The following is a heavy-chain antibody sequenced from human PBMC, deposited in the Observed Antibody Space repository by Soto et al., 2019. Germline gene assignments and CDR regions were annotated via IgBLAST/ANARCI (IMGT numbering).Heavy chain of an antibody. V-gene: IGHV4-39*01. CDR3: ARVSLLRRWFDP. CDR1: GGSISSYY. D-gene: IGHD3-16*02. Sequence: PSETLSLTCTVSGGSISSYYLGWIRQPPGKGLEWIGSIYYSGSTYYNPSLKSRVTISVDTSKNQFSLKLSSVTAADTAVYYCARVSLLRRWFDPWGQGTLVTVSS. CDR2: IYYSGST. J-gene: IGHJ5*02.